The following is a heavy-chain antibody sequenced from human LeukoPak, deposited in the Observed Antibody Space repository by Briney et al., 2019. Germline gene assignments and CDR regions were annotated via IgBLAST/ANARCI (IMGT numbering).Heavy chain of an antibody. J-gene: IGHJ5*02. D-gene: IGHD6-13*01. CDR1: GFSFSSYG. Sequence: PGGSLRLSCAASGFSFSSYGMHWVRQAPGKGLEWVAVIWYDASNKYYADSVKGRFTIPRDNSKNTLFLQMNSLRDDDTAVYYCVRGVGVSRFNYFDPWGREPWSSSPQ. V-gene: IGHV3-33*01. CDR3: VRGVGVSRFNYFDP. CDR2: IWYDASNK.